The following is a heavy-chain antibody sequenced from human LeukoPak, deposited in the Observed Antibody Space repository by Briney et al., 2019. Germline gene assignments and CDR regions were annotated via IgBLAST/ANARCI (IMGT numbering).Heavy chain of an antibody. J-gene: IGHJ6*03. CDR3: ASLRIAVAGIHNPSYYYYMDV. D-gene: IGHD6-19*01. CDR2: IYYSGST. CDR1: GVSISSSNSY. V-gene: IGHV4-39*01. Sequence: SETLSLTCTVSGVSISSSNSYWGWIRQPPGKGLEWIGSIYYSGSTYYNPSLKSRVTISVDTSKNQFSLKLSSVTAADTAVYYCASLRIAVAGIHNPSYYYYMDVWGKGTTVTISS.